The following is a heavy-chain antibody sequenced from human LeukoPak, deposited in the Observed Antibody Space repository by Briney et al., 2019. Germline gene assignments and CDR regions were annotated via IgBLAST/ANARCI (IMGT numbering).Heavy chain of an antibody. CDR1: GFTFSSYA. CDR3: ASADSSGYLVDY. Sequence: GGSLRLSCAASGFTFSSYAMHWVRQAPGKGLEWVAVISYDGSNKYYADSVKGRFTISRDNSKNTLYLQMNRLRAEDTAVYYCASADSSGYLVDYWGQGTLVTVSS. V-gene: IGHV3-30*04. CDR2: ISYDGSNK. D-gene: IGHD3-22*01. J-gene: IGHJ4*02.